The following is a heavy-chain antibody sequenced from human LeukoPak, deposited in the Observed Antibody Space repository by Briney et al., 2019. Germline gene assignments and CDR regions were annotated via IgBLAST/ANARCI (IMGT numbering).Heavy chain of an antibody. CDR1: GGSISSYY. J-gene: IGHJ4*02. CDR2: ISYNGIT. Sequence: PSETLSLTCTVSGGSISSYYWTWIRQPPGKGLEWIGYISYNGITNYNPSLKSRVTISVDTSRNQFSLKLSSVTAADTAVYYCAGDNYDILTGSGGYFNYWGRGTLVTVSS. CDR3: AGDNYDILTGSGGYFNY. V-gene: IGHV4-59*01. D-gene: IGHD3-9*01.